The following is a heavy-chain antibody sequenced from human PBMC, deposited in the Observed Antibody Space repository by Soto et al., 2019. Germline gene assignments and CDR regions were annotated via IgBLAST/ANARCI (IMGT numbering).Heavy chain of an antibody. J-gene: IGHJ4*02. CDR2: INHSGST. CDR3: ARGRAYDFWSGYIDY. D-gene: IGHD3-3*01. V-gene: IGHV4-34*01. Sequence: PSETLSLTCAVYGGSLSGYYWSWIRQPPGKGLEWIGEINHSGSTNYNPSLKSRVTISVDTSKNQFSLELSSVTAADTAVYYCARGRAYDFWSGYIDYWGQGTLVTVSS. CDR1: GGSLSGYY.